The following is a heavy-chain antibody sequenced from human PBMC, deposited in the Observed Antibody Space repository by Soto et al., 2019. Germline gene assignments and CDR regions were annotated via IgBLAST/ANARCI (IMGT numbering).Heavy chain of an antibody. CDR3: ATVVTPKHDAFDI. CDR2: IYYSGST. Sequence: TSETLPLTCTVSGGSISSGGYYWSWIRKHPGKGLEWIGYIYYSGSTYYNPSLKSRVTISVDTSKNQFSLKLSSVTAADTAVYYCATVVTPKHDAFDIWGQGTMVTVSS. CDR1: GGSISSGGYY. J-gene: IGHJ3*02. V-gene: IGHV4-31*03. D-gene: IGHD2-21*02.